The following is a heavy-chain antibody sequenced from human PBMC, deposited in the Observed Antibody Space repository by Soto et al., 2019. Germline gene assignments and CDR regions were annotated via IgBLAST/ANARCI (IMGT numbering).Heavy chain of an antibody. J-gene: IGHJ4*02. V-gene: IGHV4-59*08. CDR3: GRHHDS. Sequence: SETLSLTDAVAGGSISSYYWSWIRQPPGKGLEWIGYIYYSGSTNYNPSLKSRVTISVDTSKNQFSLKLSSVTAADTAVYYCGRHHDSWGQGTLVTVSS. CDR1: GGSISSYY. CDR2: IYYSGST.